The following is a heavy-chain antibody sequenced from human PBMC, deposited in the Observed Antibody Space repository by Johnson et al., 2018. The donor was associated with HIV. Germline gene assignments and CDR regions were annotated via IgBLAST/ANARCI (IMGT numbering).Heavy chain of an antibody. CDR1: GFTFSSYA. V-gene: IGHV3-30-3*02. CDR3: AKSGGHCIGGMCYDAFDI. D-gene: IGHD2-15*01. CDR2: LSYYGSNK. Sequence: VESGGGLVQPGRSLRLSCTASGFTFSSYALHWVRQAPGKGLEWVSVLSYYGSNKFYADSVNVRFPFSRDNSKNTLYMEINSLRAEDTALYYCAKSGGHCIGGMCYDAFDIWGQGTMVTVSS. J-gene: IGHJ3*02.